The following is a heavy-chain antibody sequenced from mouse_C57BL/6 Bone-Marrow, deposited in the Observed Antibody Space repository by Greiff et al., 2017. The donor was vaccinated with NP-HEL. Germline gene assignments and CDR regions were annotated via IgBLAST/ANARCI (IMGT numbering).Heavy chain of an antibody. D-gene: IGHD2-5*01. V-gene: IGHV1-19*01. CDR3: ARRYSIYFDY. J-gene: IGHJ2*01. CDR2: INPYNGGT. Sequence: EVQLVESGPVLVKPGASVKMSCKASGYTFTDYYMNWVKQSHGKSLEWIGVINPYNGGTSYNQKFKGKATLTVDKSSSTAYMELNSLTSEDSAVYYCARRYSIYFDYWGQGTTLTVSS. CDR1: GYTFTDYY.